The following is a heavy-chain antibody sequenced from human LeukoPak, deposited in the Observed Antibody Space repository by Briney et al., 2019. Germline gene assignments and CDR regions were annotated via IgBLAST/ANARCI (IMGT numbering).Heavy chain of an antibody. D-gene: IGHD3-10*01. Sequence: GGSLRLSCAASGFTFSNYAMHWVRQAPGKGLEWVSAISGSGGSTYYADSVKGRFTISRDNSKNTLYLQMNSLRAEDTAVYYCAKEFQTIWFGGDDPWGQGTLVTVSS. CDR3: AKEFQTIWFGGDDP. V-gene: IGHV3-23*01. CDR1: GFTFSNYA. CDR2: ISGSGGST. J-gene: IGHJ5*02.